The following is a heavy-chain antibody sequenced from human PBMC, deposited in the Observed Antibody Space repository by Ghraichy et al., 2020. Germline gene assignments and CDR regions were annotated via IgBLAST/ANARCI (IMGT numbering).Heavy chain of an antibody. CDR3: AGRRGDYYDSSGYGY. D-gene: IGHD3-22*01. CDR1: GGSISSYY. V-gene: IGHV4-59*01. J-gene: IGHJ4*02. CDR2: IYYSGST. Sequence: SETLSLTCTVSGGSISSYYWSWIRQPPGKGLEWIGYIYYSGSTNYNPSLKSRVTISVDTSKNQFSLKLSSVTAADTAVYYCAGRRGDYYDSSGYGYWGQGTLVTVSS.